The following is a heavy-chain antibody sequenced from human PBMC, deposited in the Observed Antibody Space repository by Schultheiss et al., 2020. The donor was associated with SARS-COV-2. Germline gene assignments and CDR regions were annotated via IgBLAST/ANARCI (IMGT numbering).Heavy chain of an antibody. CDR1: GGSISSYY. J-gene: IGHJ4*02. D-gene: IGHD6-13*01. Sequence: SETLSLTCTVSGGSISSYYWSWIRQPPGKGLEWIGYFYYSGSTNYNPSLKSRVTISVDTSKNQFSLKLSSVTAADTAVYYCARARIAAAPFDYWGQGTLVTVSS. V-gene: IGHV4-59*01. CDR2: FYYSGST. CDR3: ARARIAAAPFDY.